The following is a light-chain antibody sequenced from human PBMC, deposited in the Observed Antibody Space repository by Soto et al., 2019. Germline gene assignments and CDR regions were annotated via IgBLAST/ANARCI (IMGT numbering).Light chain of an antibody. CDR3: HQYGSSLPVT. CDR2: AAS. V-gene: IGKV3-20*01. Sequence: EIVLTQSPGTLYLSPGERATLSCSASQRLTNNYLAWYQQKPGQAPRLLIYAASSRATGIPDRFSGSWSESDFPLTISRLEPEDFAVYYCHQYGSSLPVTFGGGTNVEIK. CDR1: QRLTNNY. J-gene: IGKJ4*01.